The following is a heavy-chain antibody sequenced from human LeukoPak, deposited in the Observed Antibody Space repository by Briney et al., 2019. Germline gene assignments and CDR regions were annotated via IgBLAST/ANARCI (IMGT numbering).Heavy chain of an antibody. Sequence: PSETLSLTCTVSGGSIDNSNYYWGWIRLPPGKGLEWIGSDYYSGSAYYNPSLQSRVTMSVDRSKNQFSLRLSSVTAADTAVYYCARLWFGAGGPDYWGQGTLVTVSS. CDR1: GGSIDNSNYY. CDR2: DYYSGSA. CDR3: ARLWFGAGGPDY. D-gene: IGHD3-10*01. V-gene: IGHV4-39*01. J-gene: IGHJ4*02.